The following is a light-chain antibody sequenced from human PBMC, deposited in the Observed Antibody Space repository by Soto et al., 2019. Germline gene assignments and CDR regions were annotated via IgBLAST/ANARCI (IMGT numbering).Light chain of an antibody. CDR3: QQNYSIPYT. CDR2: AAF. Sequence: DTQMTQSPSSLSASVGDRVTITCRASQSISNYLNWYQQKPGKAPKLLIYAAFSLQSGVPSRFSGSGSGTDFSLTISSLQPEDFATYYCQQNYSIPYTFGQGTKLEIK. J-gene: IGKJ2*01. CDR1: QSISNY. V-gene: IGKV1-39*01.